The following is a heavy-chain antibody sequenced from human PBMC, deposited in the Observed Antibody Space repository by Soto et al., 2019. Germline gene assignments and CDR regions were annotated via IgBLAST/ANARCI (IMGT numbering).Heavy chain of an antibody. CDR3: ARDRGVLLSAGTWYGFDP. D-gene: IGHD6-13*01. Sequence: PGGSLRLSCAASGFTFSSYWMHWVRQAPGKGLEWVSSINSSKRNIYYADSVKGRFAISRDNAKNSMYLQMNSLRAEDTAVYYCARDRGVLLSAGTWYGFDPWGQGTLVTVSS. CDR1: GFTFSSYW. V-gene: IGHV3-21*01. CDR2: INSSKRNI. J-gene: IGHJ5*02.